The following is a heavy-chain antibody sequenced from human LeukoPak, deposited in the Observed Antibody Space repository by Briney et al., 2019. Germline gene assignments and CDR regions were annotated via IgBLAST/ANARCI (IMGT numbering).Heavy chain of an antibody. CDR1: GFTFSSYA. D-gene: IGHD6-13*01. CDR2: VSASGGTT. J-gene: IGHJ6*02. CDR3: ARDSSSSWYVSYGMDV. V-gene: IGHV3-23*01. Sequence: PGGSLRLSCAASGFTFSSYAMSWVRQAPGTGLEWVSAVSASGGTTYYADSVKGRFTISRDNSKNTLFLQMNSLRDEDTAVYYCARDSSSSWYVSYGMDVWGQGTTVTVSS.